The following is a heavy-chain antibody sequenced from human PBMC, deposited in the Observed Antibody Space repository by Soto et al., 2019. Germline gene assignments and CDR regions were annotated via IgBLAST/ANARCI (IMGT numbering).Heavy chain of an antibody. V-gene: IGHV3-30*18. CDR3: AKELALCDFWRGLEY. CDR1: GFSFSTYA. J-gene: IGHJ4*01. CDR2: ISHDGTRK. D-gene: IGHD3-3*01. Sequence: QVQLVESGGGVVQPGRSLRLTCAASGFSFSTYAMHSVRQAPGKGLEWVAVISHDGTRKRYAEFVEGRFIVLRDNSNDKLFLQMESLKVDDTAVYYCAKELALCDFWRGLEYWGHGDLVTVAS.